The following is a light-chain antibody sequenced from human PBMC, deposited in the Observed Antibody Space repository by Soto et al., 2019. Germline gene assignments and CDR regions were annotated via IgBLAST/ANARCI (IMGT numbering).Light chain of an antibody. CDR1: QGISSY. CDR3: QQLNSYLIT. V-gene: IGKV1-9*01. Sequence: DIQLTQSPSFLSASVGDRVIITCRASQGISSYLAWYQQKPGKAPKLLIYAASTLQSGVPSRFSGSGSGTEFTLTISSLQPEDFATYYCQQLNSYLITFGQGTRLEIK. J-gene: IGKJ5*01. CDR2: AAS.